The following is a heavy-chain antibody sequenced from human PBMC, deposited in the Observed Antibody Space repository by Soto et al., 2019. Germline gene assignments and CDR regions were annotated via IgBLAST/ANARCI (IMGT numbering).Heavy chain of an antibody. CDR1: GFTFSSYA. CDR3: ARRGSGSYCDY. J-gene: IGHJ4*02. CDR2: ISGSGGST. V-gene: IGHV3-23*01. Sequence: EVQLLESGGGLVQPGGSLRLSCAASGFTFSSYAMRWVRQAPVKGLEWVSAISGSGGSTYYADSLKGRFTISRDNSKNTLYLQMNSLRAEDTAVYYCARRGSGSYCDYWGQGTLVTVSS. D-gene: IGHD1-26*01.